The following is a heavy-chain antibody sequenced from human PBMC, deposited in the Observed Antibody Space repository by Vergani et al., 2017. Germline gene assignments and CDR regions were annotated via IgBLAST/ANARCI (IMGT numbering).Heavy chain of an antibody. CDR1: GFTFSSYW. CDR2: INSDGSST. V-gene: IGHV3-74*01. Sequence: EVQLVESGGGLVQPGGSLRLSCAASGFTFSSYWMHWVRQAPGKGLVWVSRINSDGSSTSYADSVKGRFTISRDNAKNTLYLQMNSLRAEDTAVYYCARGGPQLTYYYYYYMDVWGKGTTVTVSS. D-gene: IGHD1-1*01. J-gene: IGHJ6*03. CDR3: ARGGPQLTYYYYYYMDV.